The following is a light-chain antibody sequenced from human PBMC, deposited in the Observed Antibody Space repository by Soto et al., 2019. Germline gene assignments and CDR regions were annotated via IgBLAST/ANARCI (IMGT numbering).Light chain of an antibody. Sequence: QSVLTQPTAVSEAPRQRVTISCSGSRSNIGDNAVNWYQQLPGTAPKLLIYYDDLLPSGVSDRFSGSKSGTSASLVISGLQDDDEADYYCAAWDDSLNGVVFGGGTKLTVL. CDR2: YDD. CDR3: AAWDDSLNGVV. V-gene: IGLV1-36*01. CDR1: RSNIGDNA. J-gene: IGLJ2*01.